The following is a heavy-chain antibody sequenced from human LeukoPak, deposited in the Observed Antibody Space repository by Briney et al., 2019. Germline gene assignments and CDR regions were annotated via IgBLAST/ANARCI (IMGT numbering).Heavy chain of an antibody. CDR3: ASYFVGNGGRGY. V-gene: IGHV4-30-4*01. Sequence: SETLSLTCTVSGDSINSGNSHWTWIRQPPGKGLEWLGSVYDSWNNYYNPSLESRITMSVDTSKNQYSLELSSVIAADTAVYYCASYFVGNGGRGYWGQGTLVTVSS. J-gene: IGHJ4*02. CDR1: GDSINSGNSH. D-gene: IGHD3-10*02. CDR2: VYDSWNN.